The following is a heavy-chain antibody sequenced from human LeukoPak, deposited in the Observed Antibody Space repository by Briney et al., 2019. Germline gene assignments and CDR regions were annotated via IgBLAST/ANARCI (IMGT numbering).Heavy chain of an antibody. CDR1: GYTFTGYY. V-gene: IGHV1-2*02. Sequence: ASVKVSCKASGYTFTGYYMHWVRQAPGQGLEWMGWINPNSGGTNYAQKFQGRVTMTRDTSISTAYMELSRLRSDDTAVYYCARLPGYSSGWYFDYWGQGTLVTVSS. CDR2: INPNSGGT. D-gene: IGHD6-19*01. CDR3: ARLPGYSSGWYFDY. J-gene: IGHJ4*02.